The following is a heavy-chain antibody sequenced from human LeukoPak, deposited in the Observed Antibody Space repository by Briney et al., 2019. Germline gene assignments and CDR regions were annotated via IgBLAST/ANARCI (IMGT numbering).Heavy chain of an antibody. CDR1: GGSISSQYY. D-gene: IGHD3-10*01. J-gene: IGHJ4*02. CDR3: ARQYGSGSSYTPVVDL. V-gene: IGHV4-39*01. Sequence: SETLSLTCTVSGGSISSQYYWIWIRQPPGKGLEWIGSIYYSGSTYYNPSLKSRVTISVDTSKNQFSLKLNSLTAAETAVYYCARQYGSGSSYTPVVDLWGQGTLVTVSS. CDR2: IYYSGST.